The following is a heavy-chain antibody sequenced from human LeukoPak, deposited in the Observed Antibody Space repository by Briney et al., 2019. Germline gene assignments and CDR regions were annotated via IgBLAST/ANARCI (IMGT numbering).Heavy chain of an antibody. J-gene: IGHJ3*01. CDR3: AKLSHVQMELLPDAFDV. V-gene: IGHV1-69*13. CDR2: IIPVFGTA. D-gene: IGHD1-1*01. Sequence: VASVKVSCKASGDTLRNYAIAWVRQAPGQGLEWMGGIIPVFGTADYAQKFQGRVAITADDSTRMAYMELSSLRYEDTAVYYCAKLSHVQMELLPDAFDVWGQGTMVTVSS. CDR1: GDTLRNYA.